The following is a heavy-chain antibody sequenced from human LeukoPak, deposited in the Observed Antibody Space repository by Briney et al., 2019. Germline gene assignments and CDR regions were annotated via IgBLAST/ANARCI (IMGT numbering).Heavy chain of an antibody. CDR1: GFTFSSYA. V-gene: IGHV3-30*04. CDR3: ARDPSMVRGEIEGYGMDV. D-gene: IGHD3-10*01. CDR2: ISYDGSNK. J-gene: IGHJ6*04. Sequence: PGGSLRLSCAASGFTFSSYAMHWVRQAPGKGLEWVAVISYDGSNKYYADSVKGRFTISRDNSKNTLYLQMNSLRAEDTAVYYCARDPSMVRGEIEGYGMDVWGKGTTVTVSS.